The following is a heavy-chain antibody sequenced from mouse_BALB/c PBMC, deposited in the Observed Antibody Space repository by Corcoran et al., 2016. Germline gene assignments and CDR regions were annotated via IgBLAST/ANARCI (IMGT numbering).Heavy chain of an antibody. J-gene: IGHJ1*01. CDR3: TNWYWYFDG. CDR1: GFNIKDTY. CDR2: IDPANGNT. Sequence: EVQLQQSGAELVKPGASVKLSCTASGFNIKDTYMHWVKQRPEQGLEWIGRIDPANGNTKYDPKFQGKATITADTSSNTAYLQLSRLTAEDTSVYDCTNWYWYFDGWGAGTMVTVSS. D-gene: IGHD4-1*01. V-gene: IGHV14-3*02.